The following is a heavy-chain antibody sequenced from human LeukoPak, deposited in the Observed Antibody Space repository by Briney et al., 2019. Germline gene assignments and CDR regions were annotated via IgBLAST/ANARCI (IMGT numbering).Heavy chain of an antibody. Sequence: PSETLSLTCTVSGASISGYYWGWIRQSPGKGLEWIGYIHYSGDINYVPSLKSRVSISVDTSKNQFSLKLTSLTAADTAVYYCVKVGTGTVDFWGQGTLVSISS. V-gene: IGHV4-59*01. J-gene: IGHJ4*02. CDR1: GASISGYY. CDR3: VKVGTGTVDF. CDR2: IHYSGDI. D-gene: IGHD1-1*01.